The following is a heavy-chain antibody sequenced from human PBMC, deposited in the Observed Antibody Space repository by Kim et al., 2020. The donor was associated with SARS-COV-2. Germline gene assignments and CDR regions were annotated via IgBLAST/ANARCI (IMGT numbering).Heavy chain of an antibody. CDR3: ARGWLF. J-gene: IGHJ4*02. V-gene: IGHV4-34*01. Sequence: NHSGSTNYNPSLKSRVTISVDTSKKQFSLKLSSVTAADTAVYYCARGWLFWGQGTLVTVSS. D-gene: IGHD3-9*01. CDR2: NHSGST.